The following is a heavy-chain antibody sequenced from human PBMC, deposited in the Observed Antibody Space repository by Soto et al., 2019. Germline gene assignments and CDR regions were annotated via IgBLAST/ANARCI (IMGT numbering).Heavy chain of an antibody. Sequence: PGGSLRLSCAASGFTFSSYGMHWVRQAPGKGLEWVAVISYDGSNKYYADSVKGRFTISRDNSKNTLYLQMNSLRAEDTAVYYCAQGHNYYDSSGYPPYFDYWGQGILVTVSS. CDR3: AQGHNYYDSSGYPPYFDY. V-gene: IGHV3-30*03. CDR1: GFTFSSYG. J-gene: IGHJ4*02. CDR2: ISYDGSNK. D-gene: IGHD3-22*01.